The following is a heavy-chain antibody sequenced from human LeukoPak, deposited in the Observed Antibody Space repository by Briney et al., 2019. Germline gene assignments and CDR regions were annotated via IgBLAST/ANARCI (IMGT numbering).Heavy chain of an antibody. D-gene: IGHD3-22*01. CDR1: GGSISSSSYY. CDR2: IYHSGST. Sequence: PSETLSVTCVVSGGSISSSSYYWAWIRQPPGKGLEWLGSIYHSGSTYYSPSLKSRLTMSVDTSKNQFSLKLSSLTAADTAVYYCARLRSNYYQSTGYFDNWGQGTLVTVSS. V-gene: IGHV4-39*01. CDR3: ARLRSNYYQSTGYFDN. J-gene: IGHJ4*02.